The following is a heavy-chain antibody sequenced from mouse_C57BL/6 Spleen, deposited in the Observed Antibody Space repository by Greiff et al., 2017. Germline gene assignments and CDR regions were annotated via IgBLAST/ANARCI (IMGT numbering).Heavy chain of an antibody. D-gene: IGHD2-3*01. Sequence: QVQLQQSGPELVKPGASVKISCKASGYAFSSSWKNWVKQRPGKGLEWIGRIYPGDGATNYNGKFKGKATLTADKSSSTAYMQLSSLTSEDSAVSFCANDGYSAFAYWGQGTLVTVSA. J-gene: IGHJ3*01. CDR3: ANDGYSAFAY. CDR1: GYAFSSSW. CDR2: IYPGDGAT. V-gene: IGHV1-82*01.